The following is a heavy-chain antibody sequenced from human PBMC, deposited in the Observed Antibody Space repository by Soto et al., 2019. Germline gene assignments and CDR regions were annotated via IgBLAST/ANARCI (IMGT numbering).Heavy chain of an antibody. J-gene: IGHJ5*02. CDR2: IYPGDSDT. CDR3: ARLRYCSGGSCYPGWFDP. CDR1: GYSFTSYW. V-gene: IGHV5-51*01. D-gene: IGHD2-15*01. Sequence: RGESLKISCKGSGYSFTSYWIGWVRQMPGKGLEWMGIIYPGDSDTRYSPSFQGQVTISADKSISTAYLQWSSLKASDTAMYYCARLRYCSGGSCYPGWFDPWGQGTLVTVSS.